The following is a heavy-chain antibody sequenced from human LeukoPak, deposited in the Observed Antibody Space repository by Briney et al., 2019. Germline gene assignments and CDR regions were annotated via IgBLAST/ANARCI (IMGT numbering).Heavy chain of an antibody. CDR1: GFTFSDYY. CDR3: ARADYGDYVDDAFDI. J-gene: IGHJ3*02. D-gene: IGHD4-17*01. Sequence: GGSLRLSCAASGFTFSDYYMSWIRQAPGKGLEWVSYISSSGSTIYYADSVKGRFTISRDNAKNSLYLQMNSLRAEDTAVYYCARADYGDYVDDAFDIWGQGTMVTVSS. V-gene: IGHV3-11*01. CDR2: ISSSGSTI.